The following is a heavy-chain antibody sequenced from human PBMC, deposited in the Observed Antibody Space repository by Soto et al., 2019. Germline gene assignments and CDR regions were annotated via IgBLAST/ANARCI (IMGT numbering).Heavy chain of an antibody. V-gene: IGHV1-69*02. J-gene: IGHJ4*02. CDR2: IIPILGIA. Sequence: GASVKVSCKASGGTFSSYTISWVRQAPGQGLEWMGRIIPILGIANYAQKFQGRVTITADKSTSTAYMELSSLRSEDTAVYYCARGDRGYCSGGSCRTLDYWGQGTLVTVSS. D-gene: IGHD2-15*01. CDR1: GGTFSSYT. CDR3: ARGDRGYCSGGSCRTLDY.